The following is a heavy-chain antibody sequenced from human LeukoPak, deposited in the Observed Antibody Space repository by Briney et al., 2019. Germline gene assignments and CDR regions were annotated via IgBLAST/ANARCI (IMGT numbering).Heavy chain of an antibody. D-gene: IGHD2-2*03. CDR2: IYPGDSDT. V-gene: IGHV5-51*01. Sequence: PGESLKISCKGSGYSFTSYWIGWVRQMPGKGLEWMGIIYPGDSDTRYSPSFQGQVTISADKSISTAYLQWSSLKASDTAMYYCARRYGYCSSTSCQGAFDIWGQGTMVTVSS. CDR1: GYSFTSYW. J-gene: IGHJ3*02. CDR3: ARRYGYCSSTSCQGAFDI.